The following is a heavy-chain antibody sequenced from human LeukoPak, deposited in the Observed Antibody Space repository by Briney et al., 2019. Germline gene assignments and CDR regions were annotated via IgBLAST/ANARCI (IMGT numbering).Heavy chain of an antibody. D-gene: IGHD3-22*01. CDR1: GGSISSYY. Sequence: SETLSLTCTVSGGSISSYYWSWIRQPPGKGLEWFGYIYYSGGITYNPCLKSRVTISVDTSKTHFSLKLTSVPAADTAVYYCAGSSEGRYYYDSSGYSYYYYYMDVWGKGTTVTISS. V-gene: IGHV4-59*01. J-gene: IGHJ6*03. CDR3: AGSSEGRYYYDSSGYSYYYYYMDV. CDR2: IYYSGGI.